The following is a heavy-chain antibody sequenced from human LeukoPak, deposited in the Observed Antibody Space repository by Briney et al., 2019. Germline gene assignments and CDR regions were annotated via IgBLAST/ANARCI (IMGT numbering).Heavy chain of an antibody. V-gene: IGHV3-23*01. CDR3: AKRGDSSGWSQYDY. Sequence: GGSLRLSCAASGFTFSNYAMGWVRQAPGKGLEWVSTISGSGGSTYYADSVKGRLTISRDNSKNTLYLQMNSLRADDTAVYYCAKRGDSSGWSQYDYWGQGTLVTVSS. D-gene: IGHD6-19*01. J-gene: IGHJ4*02. CDR2: ISGSGGST. CDR1: GFTFSNYA.